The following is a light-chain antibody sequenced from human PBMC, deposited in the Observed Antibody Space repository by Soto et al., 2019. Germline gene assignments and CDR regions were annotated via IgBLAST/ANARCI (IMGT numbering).Light chain of an antibody. J-gene: IGKJ1*01. CDR2: LAS. CDR3: HQRQSWPRT. V-gene: IGKV3-11*01. Sequence: EIVLTQSPATLSSFPGDRVTLPCRASQAVNTRLAWYQHKPGQAPRLLIYLASNRAAGVPARSSGSGSGTDFTLTISDVEPEDFAVYYCHQRQSWPRTFGQGTKVDIK. CDR1: QAVNTR.